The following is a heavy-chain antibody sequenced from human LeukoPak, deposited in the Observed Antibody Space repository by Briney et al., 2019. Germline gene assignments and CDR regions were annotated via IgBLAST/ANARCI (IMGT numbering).Heavy chain of an antibody. CDR1: GFTFSTSS. CDR2: TSSDGSTI. CDR3: ARGFWSASNY. D-gene: IGHD3-3*01. Sequence: PGGSLRLSCAVSGFTFSTSSMNWVRQAPGKGLEWVSYTSSDGSTIYYADSVTGRFTISRDNAKNSLYLQMSSLRAEDTAVYYCARGFWSASNYWGQGTPVAVSS. J-gene: IGHJ4*02. V-gene: IGHV3-48*01.